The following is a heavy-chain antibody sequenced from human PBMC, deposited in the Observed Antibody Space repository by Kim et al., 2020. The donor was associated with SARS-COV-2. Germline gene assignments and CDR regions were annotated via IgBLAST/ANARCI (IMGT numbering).Heavy chain of an antibody. CDR2: IIPILGTA. D-gene: IGHD3-10*01. J-gene: IGHJ6*02. CDR3: ARVGYGSGSYYAPIKYYYYGMDV. CDR1: GGTFSSYA. V-gene: IGHV1-69*13. Sequence: SVKVSCKASGGTFSSYAISWVRQAPGQGLEWMGGIIPILGTANYAQKFQGRVTITADESTSTAYMELSSLRSEDTAVYYCARVGYGSGSYYAPIKYYYYGMDVWGQGTTVTVSS.